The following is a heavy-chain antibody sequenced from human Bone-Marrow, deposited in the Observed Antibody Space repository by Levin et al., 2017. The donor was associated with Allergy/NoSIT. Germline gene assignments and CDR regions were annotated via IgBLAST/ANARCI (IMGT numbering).Heavy chain of an antibody. D-gene: IGHD6-19*01. Sequence: SQTLSLPCTVSGVSISRFYWSWIRQSPGKGLEWIGYVYNSGSPNSGGTNHNPSLRSRVTISADTSKSQFSLNLTSVTAADTAVYYCARVQAVGGTHYFDYWGQGALITVSS. CDR3: ARVQAVGGTHYFDY. CDR1: GVSISRFY. J-gene: IGHJ4*02. V-gene: IGHV4-59*08. CDR2: VYNSGSPNSGGT.